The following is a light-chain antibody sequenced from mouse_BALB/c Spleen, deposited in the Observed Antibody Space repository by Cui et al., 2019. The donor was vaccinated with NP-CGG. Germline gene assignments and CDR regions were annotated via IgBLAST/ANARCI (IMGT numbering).Light chain of an antibody. J-gene: IGLJ1*01. Sequence: VVTHESTLTTSPGETVTLTCRSSTGAVTTSNYANWVQEKPDHLFTGLIGGTNNRTPGVPARFSGSLIGDKAALTITGAQTEDEAIYFCALWYSNHWVFGGGTKLTVL. CDR3: ALWYSNHWV. CDR2: GTN. CDR1: TGAVTTSNY. V-gene: IGLV1*01.